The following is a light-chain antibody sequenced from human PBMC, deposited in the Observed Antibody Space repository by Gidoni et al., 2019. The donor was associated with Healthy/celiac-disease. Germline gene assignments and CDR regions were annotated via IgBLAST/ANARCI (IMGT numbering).Light chain of an antibody. V-gene: IGKV1-33*01. CDR2: DAA. Sequence: DIQMTQSPSSLSASVGDRVTITCQASQDISNYLNWYQQKPGKAPKLLIYDAANLETGVPSRFSGSGSGTDFTFTISSLQPEDIATYYCQQYDNLCSAFGGGTKVEIK. CDR3: QQYDNLCSA. J-gene: IGKJ4*01. CDR1: QDISNY.